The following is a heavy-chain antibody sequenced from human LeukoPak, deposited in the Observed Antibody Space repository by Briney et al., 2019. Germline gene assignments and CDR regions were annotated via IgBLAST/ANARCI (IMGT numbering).Heavy chain of an antibody. Sequence: GGSLRLSCAASGFTFSSYEMNWVRQAPGKGLEWVSYISSSGSPIYYAHSVKGRFTISRDNAKHSLYLQMNSLRAEHTAVYYCARISGYYLFDYWGRGTLVTDCS. CDR1: GFTFSSYE. V-gene: IGHV3-48*03. CDR2: ISSSGSPI. D-gene: IGHD3-22*01. J-gene: IGHJ4*02. CDR3: ARISGYYLFDY.